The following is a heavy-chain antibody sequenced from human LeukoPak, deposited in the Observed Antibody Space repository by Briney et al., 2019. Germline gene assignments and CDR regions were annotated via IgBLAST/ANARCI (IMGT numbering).Heavy chain of an antibody. CDR2: IYYSGST. CDR3: ARIKSSGYSYGYSFYYYYYGMDV. CDR1: GGSISSGDYY. J-gene: IGHJ6*02. V-gene: IGHV4-30-4*01. Sequence: ASQTLSLTCTVSGGSISSGDYYWSWIRQPPGKGLEWIGYIYYSGSTYYNPSLKSRVTISVDMSKNQFSLKLSSVTAADTAVYYCARIKSSGYSYGYSFYYYYYGMDVWGQGTTVTVSS. D-gene: IGHD5-18*01.